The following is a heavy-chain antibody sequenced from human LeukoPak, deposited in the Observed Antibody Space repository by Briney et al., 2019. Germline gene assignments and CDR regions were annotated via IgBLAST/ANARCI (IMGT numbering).Heavy chain of an antibody. D-gene: IGHD6-13*01. CDR3: ARGVAAAGIDY. V-gene: IGHV4-38-2*02. Sequence: SETLSLTCTVSGYSISSGYYWGWIRQPPGKGLEWIASIYHGGNTFYNPSLKSRVTISVDTPKNQFSLKLSSVTAADTAVYYCARGVAAAGIDYWGQGTLVTVSS. CDR2: IYHGGNT. CDR1: GYSISSGYY. J-gene: IGHJ4*02.